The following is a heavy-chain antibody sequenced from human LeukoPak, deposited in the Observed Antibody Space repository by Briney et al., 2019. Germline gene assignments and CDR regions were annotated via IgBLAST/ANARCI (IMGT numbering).Heavy chain of an antibody. CDR2: IYNSGST. Sequence: PSETLSLTCTVSGGSISSSSYYWSWIRQPPGKGLEWIGYIYNSGSTNYNPSLKSRVTISVDTSKNQFSLKLSSVTAADTAAYYCARGLDYFDSWGPGTLVTVSS. J-gene: IGHJ4*02. CDR1: GGSISSSSYY. V-gene: IGHV4-61*01. CDR3: ARGLDYFDS.